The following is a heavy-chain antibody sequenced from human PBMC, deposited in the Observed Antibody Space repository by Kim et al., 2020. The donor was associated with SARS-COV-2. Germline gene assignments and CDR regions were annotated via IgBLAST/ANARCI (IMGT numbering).Heavy chain of an antibody. J-gene: IGHJ4*02. V-gene: IGHV3-21*01. CDR3: ASWAHYGGVFPGALDY. D-gene: IGHD2-8*02. Sequence: SGTGRFTTSRDNAENSLYLQMNGLRAEDTAVYYCASWAHYGGVFPGALDYWGQGTLVTVSS.